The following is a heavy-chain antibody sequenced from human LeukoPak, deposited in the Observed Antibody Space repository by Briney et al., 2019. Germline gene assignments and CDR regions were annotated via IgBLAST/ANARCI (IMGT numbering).Heavy chain of an antibody. CDR3: ATQEGGETYDSSGYYNDY. CDR2: MNPKSGNT. V-gene: IGHV1-8*01. Sequence: ASVKVSCKASGYTFTSYDINWVRQATGQGLEWMGWMNPKSGNTGYAQKFQGRVTMTRNTSISTAYMELSSLRSEDTAVYYCATQEGGETYDSSGYYNDYWGQGTLVTVSS. D-gene: IGHD3-22*01. CDR1: GYTFTSYD. J-gene: IGHJ4*02.